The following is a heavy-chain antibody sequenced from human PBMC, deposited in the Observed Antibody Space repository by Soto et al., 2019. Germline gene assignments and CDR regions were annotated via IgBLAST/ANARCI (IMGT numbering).Heavy chain of an antibody. CDR1: GFTVSNNY. Sequence: GGSLRLSCAVYGFTVSNNYMSWVRQAPGKGLEGLSVIYSGGYTAYGDSVKGRFTISRDNSKNTLYLQMNSLRADDTAVYYCAKDQHPDGPSFFFSTVSTPDGMDVWGQGTTVTVSS. D-gene: IGHD2-15*01. CDR2: IYSGGYT. V-gene: IGHV3-53*01. CDR3: AKDQHPDGPSFFFSTVSTPDGMDV. J-gene: IGHJ6*02.